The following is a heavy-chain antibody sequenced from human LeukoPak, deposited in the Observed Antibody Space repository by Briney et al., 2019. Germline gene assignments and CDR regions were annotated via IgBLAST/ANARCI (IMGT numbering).Heavy chain of an antibody. CDR2: IDFTSRYI. J-gene: IGHJ1*01. Sequence: GGSLRLSCAASGFTFSSYSMNWVRQAPGKGLEWVSSIDFTSRYIYNADSVKGRFTTSRDNAKNSLDLQMNSLKVEDTAVYYCATPASGPGAEYSLYWGQGTLVIVSS. CDR1: GFTFSSYS. CDR3: ATPASGPGAEYSLY. D-gene: IGHD6-13*01. V-gene: IGHV3-21*01.